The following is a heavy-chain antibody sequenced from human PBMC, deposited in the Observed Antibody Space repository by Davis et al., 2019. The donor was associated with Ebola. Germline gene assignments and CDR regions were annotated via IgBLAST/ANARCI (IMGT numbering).Heavy chain of an antibody. V-gene: IGHV3-7*03. J-gene: IGHJ6*02. CDR2: IKQDGSEK. D-gene: IGHD3-3*01. CDR1: GFTFSSYW. Sequence: PGGSLRLSCAASGFTFSSYWMSWVRQAPGKGLEWVANIKQDGSEKYYVDSVKGRFTISRDNAKNSLYLQMNSLRAEDTAVYYCARDRLTIFGVVIIRGYGMDVWGQGTTVTVSS. CDR3: ARDRLTIFGVVIIRGYGMDV.